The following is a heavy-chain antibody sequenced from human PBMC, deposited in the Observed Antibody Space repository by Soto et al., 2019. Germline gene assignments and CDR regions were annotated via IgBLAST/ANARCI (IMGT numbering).Heavy chain of an antibody. D-gene: IGHD3-22*01. CDR1: GFTFSGSS. J-gene: IGHJ4*02. CDR3: ASLIYDSSNFYDNDY. Sequence: EVQLVESGGGLVQPGGSLRLSCAASGFTFSGSSMHWVRQASGKGREWVARSRSKANNYATTYAASVKGRFTISRDESKNTTYLQMNSLKTEDTAIYYCASLIYDSSNFYDNDYWGQGTLVTVSS. CDR2: SRSKANNYAT. V-gene: IGHV3-73*02.